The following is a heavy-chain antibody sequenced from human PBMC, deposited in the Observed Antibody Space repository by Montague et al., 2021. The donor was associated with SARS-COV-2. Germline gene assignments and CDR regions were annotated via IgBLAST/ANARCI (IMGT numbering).Heavy chain of an antibody. Sequence: SETLSLTCTVTDGPISGSSDYWGWIRQSPGKGLEWIASVDYSGNTYYSPSLKSRLTISVDTSKNQFSLKLNSVTAADTALYYCARREYSCGGGDWGQGTLVTVSS. V-gene: IGHV4-39*01. CDR1: DGPISGSSDY. CDR3: ARREYSCGGGD. D-gene: IGHD2-15*01. J-gene: IGHJ4*02. CDR2: VDYSGNT.